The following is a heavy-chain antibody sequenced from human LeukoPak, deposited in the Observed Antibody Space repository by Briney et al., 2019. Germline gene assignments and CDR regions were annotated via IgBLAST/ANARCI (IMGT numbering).Heavy chain of an antibody. V-gene: IGHV3-48*04. CDR2: ISSSGSTI. Sequence: PGGSLRLSCEGSGFSLSSYSMNWVRQAPGKGLEWVSYISSSGSTIYYADSVKGRFTISRDNAKNSLYLQMNSLRAEDTAVYYCARRAGAYSHPYDYWGQGTLVTVSS. CDR3: ARRAGAYSHPYDY. CDR1: GFSLSSYS. J-gene: IGHJ4*02. D-gene: IGHD4/OR15-4a*01.